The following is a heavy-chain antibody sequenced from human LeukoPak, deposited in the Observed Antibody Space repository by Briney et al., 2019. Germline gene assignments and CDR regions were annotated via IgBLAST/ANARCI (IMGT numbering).Heavy chain of an antibody. J-gene: IGHJ4*02. V-gene: IGHV1-8*03. Sequence: GASVKVSCKASGYTFSSYDLNWVRQATGQGLEWMGWMNPNSGNTHYAQKFQGRVTITRNTSISTAYMELSSLRSEDTAVYYCAAVIGSGGDPGLFDYWGQGTQVTVSS. CDR1: GYTFSSYD. CDR2: MNPNSGNT. D-gene: IGHD2-15*01. CDR3: AAVIGSGGDPGLFDY.